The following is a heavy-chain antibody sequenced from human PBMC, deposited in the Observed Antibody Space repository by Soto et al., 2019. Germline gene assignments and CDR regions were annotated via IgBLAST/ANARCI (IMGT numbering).Heavy chain of an antibody. CDR1: GGSVSSSFFY. CDR3: ARVTTSSGWTLFDS. D-gene: IGHD6-25*01. Sequence: PSETLSLTCTVSGGSVSSSFFYWSWVRQPPGQRLEWIGYIYYTGTTHYNPSLASRVALSVDTSKKQFTLNLRSLTATDTARYSRARVTTSSGWTLFDSRDQGMLVTVSS. J-gene: IGHJ4*02. CDR2: IYYTGTT. V-gene: IGHV4-61*01.